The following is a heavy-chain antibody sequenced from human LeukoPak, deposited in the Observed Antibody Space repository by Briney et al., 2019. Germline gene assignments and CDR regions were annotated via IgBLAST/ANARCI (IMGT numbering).Heavy chain of an antibody. D-gene: IGHD5-24*01. Sequence: GGSLRHSCAASGFTFSDYSMSWVRQAPGKGLEWVSTITKSGDQTHYADSVRGLFTISRDIFKNTLYLQMNSLRAEDTAVYHCVKSPGKDGYRDVFDIWGQGTVVTVSS. V-gene: IGHV3-23*01. CDR3: VKSPGKDGYRDVFDI. CDR2: ITKSGDQT. J-gene: IGHJ3*02. CDR1: GFTFSDYS.